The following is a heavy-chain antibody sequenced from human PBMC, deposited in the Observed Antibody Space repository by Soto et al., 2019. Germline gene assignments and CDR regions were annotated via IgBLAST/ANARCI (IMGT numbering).Heavy chain of an antibody. CDR1: GGTFSSYA. Sequence: ASVKVSCKASGGTFSSYAISWVRQAPGQGLEWMGGIIPIFGTANYAQKFQGRVTITADESTSTAYMELSSLRSEDTAVYYCARDCGGSCYYYYYGLDVWGQGTSVTVSS. J-gene: IGHJ6*02. CDR3: ARDCGGSCYYYYYGLDV. CDR2: IIPIFGTA. V-gene: IGHV1-69*13. D-gene: IGHD2-15*01.